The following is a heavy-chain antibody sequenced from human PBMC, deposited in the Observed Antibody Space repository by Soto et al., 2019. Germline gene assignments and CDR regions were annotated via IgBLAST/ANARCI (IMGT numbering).Heavy chain of an antibody. CDR3: ARYAGSSWFDY. CDR1: SGSISTYY. Sequence: SETLSLTCTVSSGSISTYYWSWIRQPPGKGLEWIGYIYYSGRTNCNPSLKSRVTISLDTSRNQFSLRLSSVTAADTAVYYCARYAGSSWFDYWGQGTLVTVSS. D-gene: IGHD6-13*01. J-gene: IGHJ4*02. V-gene: IGHV4-59*01. CDR2: IYYSGRT.